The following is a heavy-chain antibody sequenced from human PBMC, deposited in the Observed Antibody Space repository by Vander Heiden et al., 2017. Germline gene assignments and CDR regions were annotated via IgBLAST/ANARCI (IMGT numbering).Heavy chain of an antibody. V-gene: IGHV4-4*07. Sequence: QVQLQESGPGLLKPSETLSLTCTVSGGSISGYYWSWIRQPAEKVREGIGHIYTSGRTNYSPSLKSRVTMSVDTSKNQFSLKLSSVTAADTAVYYCARDRGYAGGGIDYWGQGTLVTVSS. CDR3: ARDRGYAGGGIDY. CDR1: GGSISGYY. J-gene: IGHJ4*02. CDR2: IYTSGRT. D-gene: IGHD5-12*01.